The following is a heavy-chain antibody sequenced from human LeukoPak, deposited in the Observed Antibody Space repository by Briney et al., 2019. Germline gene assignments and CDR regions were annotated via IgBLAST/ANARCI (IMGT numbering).Heavy chain of an antibody. J-gene: IGHJ4*02. CDR1: GGSISTSSYY. CDR3: VRQNYYDSSGYYLDY. V-gene: IGHV4-39*01. CDR2: MYYSGST. Sequence: PSETLSLTCAVSGGSISTSSYYWGWIRQPPGKGLEWIGTMYYSGSTYYNPSLKSRVTISVDTSYDQFSLKLSSVTAADTAVYYCVRQNYYDSSGYYLDYWGQGTLVTVSS. D-gene: IGHD3-22*01.